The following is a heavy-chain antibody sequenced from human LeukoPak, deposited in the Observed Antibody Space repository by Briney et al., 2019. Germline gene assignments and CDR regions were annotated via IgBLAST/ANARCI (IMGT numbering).Heavy chain of an antibody. CDR2: VNPNSGGT. D-gene: IGHD1-26*01. V-gene: IGHV1-2*02. J-gene: IGHJ4*02. Sequence: GASVEVSFQASSYTFTTYYMDWVRPAPGQGLEGMGWVNPNSGGTKYAQKFQGRVTMTRDPSISTAYMELSRLRFDDTAVYYCARDAWLVGATNLYYFDHWGQGTPVTVSS. CDR1: SYTFTTYY. CDR3: ARDAWLVGATNLYYFDH.